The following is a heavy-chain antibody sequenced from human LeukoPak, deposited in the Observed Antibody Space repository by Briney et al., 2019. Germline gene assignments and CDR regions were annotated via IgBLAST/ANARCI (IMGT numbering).Heavy chain of an antibody. J-gene: IGHJ4*02. D-gene: IGHD5-18*01. CDR1: GSTFDDYA. V-gene: IGHV3-9*01. CDR2: ISWNSGSI. Sequence: GRSLRLSCAASGSTFDDYAMHWVRQAPGKGLEWVSGISWNSGSIGYADSVKGRFTTSRDNAKNSLYPQMNSLRAEDTALYYCAKEDVDTANFDYWGQGTLVTVSS. CDR3: AKEDVDTANFDY.